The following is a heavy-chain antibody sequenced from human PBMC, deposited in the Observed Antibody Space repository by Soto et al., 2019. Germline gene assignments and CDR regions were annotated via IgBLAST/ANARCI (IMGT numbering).Heavy chain of an antibody. CDR3: ARGRIVVVVAATNAFDI. CDR1: GYTFTSYY. Sequence: ASVKVSGKASGYTFTSYYMHWVRQAPGQGLEWMGIINPSGGSTSYAQKFQGGVTMTRDTSTSTVYMELSSLRSEDTAVYYCARGRIVVVVAATNAFDIWGQGTMVTVSS. V-gene: IGHV1-46*01. CDR2: INPSGGST. D-gene: IGHD2-15*01. J-gene: IGHJ3*02.